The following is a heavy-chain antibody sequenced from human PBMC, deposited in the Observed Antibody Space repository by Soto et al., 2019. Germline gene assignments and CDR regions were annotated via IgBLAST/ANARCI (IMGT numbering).Heavy chain of an antibody. V-gene: IGHV3-13*01. CDR3: ARAWDYGDRGGALDI. J-gene: IGHJ3*02. CDR2: IGTAGDT. Sequence: HPGGSLRLSCAASGFTFSSYDMHWVRQATGKGLEWVSAIGTAGDTYYPGSVKGRFTISRENAKNSLYLQMNSLRAGDTAVYYCARAWDYGDRGGALDIWGQGTMVTVSS. CDR1: GFTFSSYD. D-gene: IGHD4-17*01.